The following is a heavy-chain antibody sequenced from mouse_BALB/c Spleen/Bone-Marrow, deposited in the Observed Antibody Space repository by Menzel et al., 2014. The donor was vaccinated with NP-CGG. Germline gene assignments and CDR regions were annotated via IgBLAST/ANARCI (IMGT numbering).Heavy chain of an antibody. CDR2: INPDSSTI. Sequence: EVQLQESGGGLVQPGGSLKLSCAASGFDFSRYWMSWVRQSPGKGLEWIGEINPDSSTINYTPSLKDKFIISRDNAKNTLYLQMSKVRSEDTALYYCARLNYYGNLFVWGAGTTVTVSS. CDR1: GFDFSRYW. V-gene: IGHV4-1*02. CDR3: ARLNYYGNLFV. D-gene: IGHD1-1*01. J-gene: IGHJ1*01.